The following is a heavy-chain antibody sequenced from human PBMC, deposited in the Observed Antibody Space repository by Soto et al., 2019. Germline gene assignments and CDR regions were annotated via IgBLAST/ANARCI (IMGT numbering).Heavy chain of an antibody. CDR2: INSDGSST. Sequence: WAPPRLSCAASGFSFSKYWMHWVRQDPGKGLVWVSHINSDGSSTSYADSVKGRFTISRDNAKNTLYLQMNSLRAEDTAVYYCARDTGGTIFGVVYYFDYWGQGTLVTVSS. D-gene: IGHD3-3*01. CDR3: ARDTGGTIFGVVYYFDY. V-gene: IGHV3-74*01. J-gene: IGHJ4*02. CDR1: GFSFSKYW.